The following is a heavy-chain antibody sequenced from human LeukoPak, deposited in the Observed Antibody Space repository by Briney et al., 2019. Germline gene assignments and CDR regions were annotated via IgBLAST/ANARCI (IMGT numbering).Heavy chain of an antibody. CDR3: ARAIPIEDAFDI. D-gene: IGHD1-26*01. Sequence: ASVKVSCKASGYTFTDYYMHWVRQAPGQGLEWMGWININSGGTNYPQKFQGRVTMTRDTSISTAYMELSRLRSDDTAVYYCARAIPIEDAFDIWGQGTMVTVSS. CDR2: ININSGGT. V-gene: IGHV1-2*02. J-gene: IGHJ3*02. CDR1: GYTFTDYY.